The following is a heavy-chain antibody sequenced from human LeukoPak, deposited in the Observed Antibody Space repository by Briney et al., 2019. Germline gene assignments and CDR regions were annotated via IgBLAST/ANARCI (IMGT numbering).Heavy chain of an antibody. Sequence: SQTLSLTCAISRDIVSNNTAAWNWIRQSPSRGLEWLGRTYYRSKRYNDYAVYGKSRIINNPDTSKNQFTLQVTAVTPEDTAVYYCARDLFSSGWYALDYWGQGILVTVSS. CDR2: TYYRSKRYN. D-gene: IGHD6-19*01. CDR1: RDIVSNNTAA. J-gene: IGHJ4*02. V-gene: IGHV6-1*01. CDR3: ARDLFSSGWYALDY.